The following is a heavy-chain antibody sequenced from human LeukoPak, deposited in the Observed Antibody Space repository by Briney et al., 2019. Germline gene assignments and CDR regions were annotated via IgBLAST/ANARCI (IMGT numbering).Heavy chain of an antibody. V-gene: IGHV6-1*01. J-gene: IGHJ4*02. D-gene: IGHD5-24*01. CDR1: GDSASTNSVA. CDR3: ARELDGYNSKPLDY. CDR2: TYYRSKWYN. Sequence: SQTLSLTCAISGDSASTNSVAWNWIRQSPSRGLEWLGRTYYRSKWYNDYAVSVKSRITINPDTSKNQISLQLKSVTPEDTAVYYCARELDGYNSKPLDYWGQGTLVTVSS.